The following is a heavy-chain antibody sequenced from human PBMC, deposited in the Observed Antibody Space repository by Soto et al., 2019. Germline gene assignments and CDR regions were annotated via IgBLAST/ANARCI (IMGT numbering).Heavy chain of an antibody. CDR2: IYYSGST. J-gene: IGHJ4*02. CDR3: ARLIGSSARFDY. V-gene: IGHV4-31*03. Sequence: SETLSLTCTVSGGSISSGGYYWSWIRQHPGKGLEWIGYIYYSGSTYYNPSLKSRVTISVDTSKNQFSLKLSSVTAADTAVYYCARLIGSSARFDYWGQVTMVTVYS. D-gene: IGHD6-25*01. CDR1: GGSISSGGYY.